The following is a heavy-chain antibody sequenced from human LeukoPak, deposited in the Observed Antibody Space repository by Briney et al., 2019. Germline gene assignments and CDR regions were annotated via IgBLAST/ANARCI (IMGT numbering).Heavy chain of an antibody. CDR1: GGSISSYY. D-gene: IGHD3-22*01. J-gene: IGHJ6*02. CDR2: IYYSGST. CDR3: ARSPPIYYDSSDYYYYYGMDV. Sequence: SETLSLTCTVTGGSISSYYWSWIRQPPGKGLEWIGYIYYSGSTNYNPSLKSRVTISVDTSKNQFSLKLSSVTAADTAVYYCARSPPIYYDSSDYYYYYGMDVWGQGTTVTVSS. V-gene: IGHV4-59*01.